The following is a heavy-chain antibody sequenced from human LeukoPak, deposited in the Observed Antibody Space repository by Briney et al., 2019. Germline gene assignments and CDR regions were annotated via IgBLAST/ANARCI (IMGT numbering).Heavy chain of an antibody. CDR1: GFTFSSYW. D-gene: IGHD1-26*01. CDR2: INSDGSST. Sequence: GGSLRLSCAASGFTFSSYWMHWVRQAPGKGLVWVSRINSDGSSTSYADSVKGRFTISRDNAKNSLYLQMNSLRAEDTALYYCAKGYSGSYDAFDIWGQGTMVTVSS. V-gene: IGHV3-74*01. J-gene: IGHJ3*02. CDR3: AKGYSGSYDAFDI.